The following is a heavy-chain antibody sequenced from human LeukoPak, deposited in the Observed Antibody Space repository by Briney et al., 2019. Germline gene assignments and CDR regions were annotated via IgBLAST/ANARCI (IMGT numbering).Heavy chain of an antibody. Sequence: PGGSLRLSCAASGFTLSTYEMTWVRQAPGEGLEWISFITSSGSPTFYADSVKGRFTIFRDTAKNSLFLQMNNLRGEDTAVYYCARDISSSTRALDIWGQGTMVTVS. CDR1: GFTLSTYE. D-gene: IGHD2-15*01. CDR3: ARDISSSTRALDI. V-gene: IGHV3-48*03. CDR2: ITSSGSPT. J-gene: IGHJ3*02.